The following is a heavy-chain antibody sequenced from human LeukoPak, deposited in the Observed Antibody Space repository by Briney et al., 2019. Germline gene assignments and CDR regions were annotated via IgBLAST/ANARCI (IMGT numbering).Heavy chain of an antibody. Sequence: GGSLRLSCAASGFSFDTYAMTWVRQAPGRGLEWVSAISGDGGSTYYAVSVKGRFTISRDNSKNTLYLQMNGLRAEDTAVYYCTLGSLYSSSWYGDYWGQGTLVTVSS. CDR1: GFSFDTYA. CDR3: TLGSLYSSSWYGDY. J-gene: IGHJ4*02. V-gene: IGHV3-23*01. D-gene: IGHD6-13*01. CDR2: ISGDGGST.